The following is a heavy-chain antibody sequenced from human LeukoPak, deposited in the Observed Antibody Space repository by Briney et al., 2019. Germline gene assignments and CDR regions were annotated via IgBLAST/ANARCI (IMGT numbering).Heavy chain of an antibody. CDR1: GFTFSSYA. J-gene: IGHJ4*02. Sequence: PGGSLRLSCAASGFTFSSYAMSWVRQAPGKGLEWVSVISGSGATTEYADSVKGRFTISRDNSKNTLYLQMNSLRAEDTAVYYCARDLLGYSYDAYYFDFWGQGTLVTVSS. CDR3: ARDLLGYSYDAYYFDF. CDR2: ISGSGATT. V-gene: IGHV3-23*01. D-gene: IGHD5-18*01.